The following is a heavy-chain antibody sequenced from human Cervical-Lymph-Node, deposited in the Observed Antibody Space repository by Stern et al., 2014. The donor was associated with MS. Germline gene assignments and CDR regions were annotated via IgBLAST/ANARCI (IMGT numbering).Heavy chain of an antibody. CDR3: ATSAGFYSAMDV. CDR1: GGTFSNSA. Sequence: QVQLGQSGAEVKKPGSSVKVSCRTSGGTFSNSAFSWIRQAPGQGLEWMGAIIPIFGTATYAQRFQGRVTISAHESTNTAYMELSSLRSEDTAVYYCATSAGFYSAMDVWGPGTTVAVSS. D-gene: IGHD2-21*01. V-gene: IGHV1-69*01. J-gene: IGHJ6*02. CDR2: IIPIFGTA.